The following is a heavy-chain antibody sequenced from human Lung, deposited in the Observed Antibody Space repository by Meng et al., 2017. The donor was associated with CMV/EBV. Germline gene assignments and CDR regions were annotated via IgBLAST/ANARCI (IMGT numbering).Heavy chain of an antibody. CDR3: ARDYCSSTSCNRRITGTTPSSDYYYGMDV. V-gene: IGHV1-69*10. Sequence: SVKVSXKASGGTFSSYAISWVRQAPGQGLEWMGGIIPILGIANYAQKFQGRVTITADKSTSTAYMELSSLRPEDTAVYYCARDYCSSTSCNRRITGTTPSSDYYYGMDVWGQGXTVTVSS. J-gene: IGHJ6*02. CDR1: GGTFSSYA. CDR2: IIPILGIA. D-gene: IGHD2-2*01.